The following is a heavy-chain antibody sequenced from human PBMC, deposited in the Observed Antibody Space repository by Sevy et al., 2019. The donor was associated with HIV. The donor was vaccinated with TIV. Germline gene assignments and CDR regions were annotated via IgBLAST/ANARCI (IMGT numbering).Heavy chain of an antibody. V-gene: IGHV5-51*01. Sequence: GESLKISCKGSGYSFSSYWIGWVRQMPGKGLEWMGIIYPGDSDIIYSPSFQGQVTISADKSIITAYLQWSSLKASDTAMYYCARHDGALGQVAQMDVWGQGTTVTVSS. CDR3: ARHDGALGQVAQMDV. CDR2: IYPGDSDI. J-gene: IGHJ6*02. D-gene: IGHD3-10*01. CDR1: GYSFSSYW.